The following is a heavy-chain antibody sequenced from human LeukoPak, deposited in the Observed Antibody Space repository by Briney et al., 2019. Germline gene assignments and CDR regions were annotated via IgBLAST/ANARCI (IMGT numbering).Heavy chain of an antibody. CDR3: ARGWYGDYVSYYYYMDV. CDR1: GYTFTSYA. V-gene: IGHV7-4-1*02. CDR2: INTNTGNP. J-gene: IGHJ6*03. D-gene: IGHD4-17*01. Sequence: EASVKVSCKASGYTFTSYAMNWVRQAPGRGLEWMGWINTNTGNPTYAQGFTGRFVFSLDTSVSTAYLQISSLKAEDTAVYYCARGWYGDYVSYYYYMDVWGKGTTVTVSS.